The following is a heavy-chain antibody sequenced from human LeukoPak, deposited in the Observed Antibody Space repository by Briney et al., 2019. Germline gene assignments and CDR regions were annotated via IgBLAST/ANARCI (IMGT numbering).Heavy chain of an antibody. CDR3: ARDSSGYQ. CDR1: GFTFSTYW. CDR2: IKEDGSEK. J-gene: IGHJ4*02. D-gene: IGHD3-22*01. Sequence: GGTLRLSCAASGFTFSTYWMSWVRQAPGKGLEWVANIKEDGSEKYYGDSVKGRFTISRDNAKNSLYLEMNSLRVEDTAVYYCARDSSGYQWGQGALVTVSS. V-gene: IGHV3-7*01.